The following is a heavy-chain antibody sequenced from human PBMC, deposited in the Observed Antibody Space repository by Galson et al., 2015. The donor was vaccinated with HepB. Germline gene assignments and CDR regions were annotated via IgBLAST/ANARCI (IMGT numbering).Heavy chain of an antibody. CDR1: GFTFSSYG. CDR2: ISYDGSNK. D-gene: IGHD2-2*01. V-gene: IGHV3-30*18. CDR3: AKGTEPIMYQLLFPYGMDV. Sequence: SLRLSCAASGFTFSSYGMHWVRQAPGKGLEWVAVISYDGSNKYYADSVKGRFTISRDNSKNTLYLQMNSLRAEDTAVYYCAKGTEPIMYQLLFPYGMDVWGQGTTVTVSS. J-gene: IGHJ6*02.